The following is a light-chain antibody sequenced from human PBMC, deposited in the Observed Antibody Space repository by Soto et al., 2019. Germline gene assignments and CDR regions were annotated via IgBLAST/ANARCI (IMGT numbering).Light chain of an antibody. V-gene: IGKV1-8*01. CDR2: AAS. CDR3: QHLT. J-gene: IGKJ1*01. CDR1: QGISSY. Sequence: AIRMTQSPSSFPASTGDRVTITCRASQGISSYLAWYQQKPGKAPKLLIYAASTLRSGVPSRFSGSGSGTDFTLTITCLQSEDFATYYCQHLTFGQGTKVDIK.